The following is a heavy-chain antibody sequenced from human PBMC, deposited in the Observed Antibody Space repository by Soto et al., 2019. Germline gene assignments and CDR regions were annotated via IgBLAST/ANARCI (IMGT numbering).Heavy chain of an antibody. CDR2: IYYSGSA. J-gene: IGHJ4*02. CDR1: GGSISSGDYY. CDR3: ARDFAYFDS. V-gene: IGHV4-30-4*02. D-gene: IGHD3-3*01. Sequence: SETLSLTCTVSGGSISSGDYYWSWIRQPPGQGLEWIGYIYYSGSAYYNPSLKSRVTISIDTSKNQFSLNLDSVTAADTAVYFCARDFAYFDSWGQGTLVTVSS.